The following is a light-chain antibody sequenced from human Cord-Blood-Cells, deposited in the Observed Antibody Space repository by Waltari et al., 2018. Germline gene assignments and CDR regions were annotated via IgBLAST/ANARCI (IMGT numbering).Light chain of an antibody. Sequence: DIQMNQSLSTLSASVGDRVTITCRASQSISSWLAWYQQKPGKAPKLLIYDASSLESGVPSRFSGSGSGTEFTLTISSLQPDDFATYYCQQYNSYSYTFGQGTKLEIK. CDR3: QQYNSYSYT. CDR2: DAS. V-gene: IGKV1-5*01. CDR1: QSISSW. J-gene: IGKJ2*01.